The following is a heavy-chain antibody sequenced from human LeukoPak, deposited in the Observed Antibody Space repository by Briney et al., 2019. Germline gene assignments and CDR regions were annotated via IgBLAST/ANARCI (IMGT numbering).Heavy chain of an antibody. D-gene: IGHD3-9*01. CDR1: GGSISSSSYY. V-gene: IGHV4-39*07. Sequence: SETLSLTCTVSGGSISSSSYYWGWIRQPPGKGQEWIGSIYYSGSTYYNPSLKSRVTISVDTSKNQFSLKLSSVTAADTAVYYCAREPYYDILTGYYFSSESNWFDPWGQGTLVTVSS. CDR2: IYYSGST. CDR3: AREPYYDILTGYYFSSESNWFDP. J-gene: IGHJ5*02.